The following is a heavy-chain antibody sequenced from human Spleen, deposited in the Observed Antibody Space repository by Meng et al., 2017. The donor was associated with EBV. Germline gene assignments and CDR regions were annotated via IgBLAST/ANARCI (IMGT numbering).Heavy chain of an antibody. D-gene: IGHD2-2*01. CDR2: INAANGNT. CDR1: GYTFTTHA. Sequence: QALLGQSGAEVKRPGASVKVSCRTSGYTFTTHAIHWVRQAPGQRLEWMGWINAANGNTKYSQQFQARLTITGDTSASTAYMELSGLSSEDTAVYYCARYFCSTISCHLDYWGQGTLVTVSS. V-gene: IGHV1-3*01. J-gene: IGHJ4*02. CDR3: ARYFCSTISCHLDY.